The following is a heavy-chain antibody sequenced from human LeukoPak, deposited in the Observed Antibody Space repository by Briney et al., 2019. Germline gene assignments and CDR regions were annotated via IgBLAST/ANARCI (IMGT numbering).Heavy chain of an antibody. Sequence: SETLSLTCTVSGGSISSGSYYWSWIRQPAGKGLEWIGRIYTSGSTNYNPSLKSRVTISVDTSKNQFSLKLSSVTAADTAVYYCARVDILTGYSISHFDYWGQGTLVTVSS. CDR1: GGSISSGSYY. V-gene: IGHV4-61*02. CDR2: IYTSGST. CDR3: ARVDILTGYSISHFDY. J-gene: IGHJ4*02. D-gene: IGHD3-9*01.